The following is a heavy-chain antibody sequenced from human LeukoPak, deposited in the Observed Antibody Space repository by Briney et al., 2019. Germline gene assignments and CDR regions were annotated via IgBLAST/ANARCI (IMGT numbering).Heavy chain of an antibody. V-gene: IGHV4-59*05. CDR3: ARLGAMVRGVIISPHMDV. CDR2: IYYSGST. J-gene: IGHJ6*03. CDR1: GGSISSYY. D-gene: IGHD3-10*01. Sequence: PSETLSLTCTVSGGSISSYYWSWIRQPPGKGLEWIGSIYYSGSTYYNPSLKSRVTISVDTSKNQFSLKLSSVTAADTAVYYCARLGAMVRGVIISPHMDVWGKGTTVTISS.